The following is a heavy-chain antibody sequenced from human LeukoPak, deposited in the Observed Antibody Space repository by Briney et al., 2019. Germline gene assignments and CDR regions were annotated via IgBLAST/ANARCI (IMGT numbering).Heavy chain of an antibody. D-gene: IGHD3-10*01. CDR3: ARRYGSSDY. J-gene: IGHJ4*02. CDR2: ISSSGTTI. CDR1: GFTFRSFE. V-gene: IGHV3-48*03. Sequence: GGSLRLSCTASGFTFRSFEMNWVRQAPGKGLEWVSYISSSGTTIYYADSVKGRFTISRDNAKNSLYLQMNSLRAEDTAVYYCARRYGSSDYWGQGTLVTVSS.